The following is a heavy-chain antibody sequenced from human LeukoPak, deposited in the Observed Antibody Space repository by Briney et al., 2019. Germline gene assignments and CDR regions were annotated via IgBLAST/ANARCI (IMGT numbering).Heavy chain of an antibody. CDR2: ISGNGGNT. J-gene: IGHJ4*02. CDR3: ARDAPAFGFYSSSLGY. CDR1: GFTFTTYA. Sequence: PGGSLRLSCAASGFTFTTYAMTWVRQAPGKGLEWVSIISGNGGNTYYADSVKGRFTISRDTSKSTLYLQMTSLRAEDTAVYYCARDAPAFGFYSSSLGYWGQGTLVTVSS. D-gene: IGHD6-6*01. V-gene: IGHV3-23*01.